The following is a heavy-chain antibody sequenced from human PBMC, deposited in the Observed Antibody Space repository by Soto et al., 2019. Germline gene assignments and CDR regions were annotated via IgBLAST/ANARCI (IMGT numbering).Heavy chain of an antibody. CDR1: GFTFSNAW. J-gene: IGHJ4*02. Sequence: EVQLVESGGGLVKPGGSLRLSCAASGFTFSNAWMSWVRQAPGKGLEWVGRIKSKTDGGTTDYAAPVKGRFTISRDDSKNTLYLQMNSLKSEYTAVYYCTTDGDIVVVVAATGFDYWGQGTLVTVSS. CDR2: IKSKTDGGTT. D-gene: IGHD2-15*01. CDR3: TTDGDIVVVVAATGFDY. V-gene: IGHV3-15*01.